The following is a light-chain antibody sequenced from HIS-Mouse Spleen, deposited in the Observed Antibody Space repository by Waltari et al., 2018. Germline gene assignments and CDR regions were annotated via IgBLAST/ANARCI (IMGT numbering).Light chain of an antibody. CDR1: SSDVGGYNY. CDR3: SSYTSSSPYV. Sequence: QSALTQPASVSGSPGQSITISCTGTSSDVGGYNYVSLYQQHAGKAPKLMIYDVSNRPSGVSNRFSGSKSGNTASLTISGLQAEDEADYYCSSYTSSSPYVFGTGTKVTVL. V-gene: IGLV2-14*03. J-gene: IGLJ1*01. CDR2: DVS.